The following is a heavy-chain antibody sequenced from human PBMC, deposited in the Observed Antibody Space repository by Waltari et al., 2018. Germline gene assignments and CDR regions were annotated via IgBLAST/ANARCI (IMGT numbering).Heavy chain of an antibody. J-gene: IGHJ4*02. Sequence: EVQLVESGGVLVQPGRSLRLSFSASGFTFADYAIHWVRQAPGKGLERVSGISWNSGSIGYADSVKGRFTISRDNAKNSLYLQMNSLRAEDTALYYCAKDRYDFWSGSNDYWGQGTLVTVSS. V-gene: IGHV3-9*01. CDR3: AKDRYDFWSGSNDY. D-gene: IGHD3-3*01. CDR1: GFTFADYA. CDR2: ISWNSGSI.